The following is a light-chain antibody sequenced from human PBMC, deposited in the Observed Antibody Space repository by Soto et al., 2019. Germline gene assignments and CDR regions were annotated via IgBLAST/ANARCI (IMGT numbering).Light chain of an antibody. CDR2: GAS. J-gene: IGKJ2*01. CDR3: QHYKNWPPYT. Sequence: EIVMTQSPATLSVSPGEGATLSCRASQSVNSNLAWYQQKPGQAPRLLIYGASTRATGIPARFSGSGSGTEFTLTTSSLQSEDVAVYYCQHYKNWPPYTFGQGTKLEIK. V-gene: IGKV3-15*01. CDR1: QSVNSN.